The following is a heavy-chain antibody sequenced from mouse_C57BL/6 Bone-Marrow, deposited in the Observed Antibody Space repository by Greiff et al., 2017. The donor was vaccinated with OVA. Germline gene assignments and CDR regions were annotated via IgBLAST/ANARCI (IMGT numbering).Heavy chain of an antibody. CDR3: ARHGAREFWFAY. V-gene: IGHV5-6*01. CDR1: GFTFSSYG. J-gene: IGHJ3*01. CDR2: ISSGGSYT. Sequence: EVKLVESGGDLVKPGGSLKLSCAASGFTFSSYGMSWVRQTPDKRLEWVATISSGGSYTYYPDSVKGRFTISRDNAKNTLYLQMSSLKSEDTAMYYCARHGAREFWFAYWGQGTLVTVSA.